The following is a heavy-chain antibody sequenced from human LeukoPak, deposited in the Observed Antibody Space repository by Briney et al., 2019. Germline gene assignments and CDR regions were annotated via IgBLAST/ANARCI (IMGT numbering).Heavy chain of an antibody. V-gene: IGHV3-33*01. CDR1: GFTFSSYG. J-gene: IGHJ4*02. Sequence: GGSLRLSCAASGFTFSSYGMHWVRQAPGKGLEWVAVIWYDGSNKYYADSVKGRFTISRDNSKNTLYLQMNSLRAEDTAVYYCAREPYSSRGFDYWGQGTLVTVSS. CDR3: AREPYSSRGFDY. CDR2: IWYDGSNK. D-gene: IGHD6-13*01.